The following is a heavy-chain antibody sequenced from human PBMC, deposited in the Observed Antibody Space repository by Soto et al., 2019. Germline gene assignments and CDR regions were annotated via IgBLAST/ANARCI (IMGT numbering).Heavy chain of an antibody. J-gene: IGHJ4*02. CDR1: GFTVSSNY. Sequence: EVQLVESGGGLVKPGGSLRLSCAASGFTVSSNYMSWVRQAPGKGLEWVSVIYSGGSTYYADSVKGRCTIARDDSKYTPYLQMNGLRAESTDVYYCERNDVGYYWGQGSLGTVCS. CDR3: ERNDVGYY. CDR2: IYSGGST. D-gene: IGHD3-10*01. V-gene: IGHV3-66*01.